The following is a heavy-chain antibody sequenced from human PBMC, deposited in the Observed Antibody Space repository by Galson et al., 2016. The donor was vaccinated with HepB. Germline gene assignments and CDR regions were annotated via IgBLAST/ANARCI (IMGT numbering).Heavy chain of an antibody. D-gene: IGHD4-17*01. CDR1: GDSVSSNSAA. V-gene: IGHV6-1*01. CDR3: VRDVGYGDYLFDH. Sequence: CAISGDSVSSNSAAWNWIRQSPSRGLEWLGRTYCRSKWYSAYAVFVKSRITINPDTSRNQFSLQLNSVTPEDSAVYYCVRDVGYGDYLFDHWGQGTLVTVSS. J-gene: IGHJ4*02. CDR2: TYCRSKWYS.